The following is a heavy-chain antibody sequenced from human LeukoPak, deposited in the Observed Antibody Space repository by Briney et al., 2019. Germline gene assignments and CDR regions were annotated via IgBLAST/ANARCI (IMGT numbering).Heavy chain of an antibody. CDR2: ISYDGSNK. V-gene: IGHV3-30*18. CDR3: AKEEQVGAFDY. D-gene: IGHD1-26*01. J-gene: IGHJ4*02. CDR1: GFTLSSYG. Sequence: PGRSLRLSCAASGFTLSSYGMHWVRQAPGKGLEWVAVISYDGSNKYCADSVKGRFTISRDNSKNTLYLQMNSLRAEDTAVYYCAKEEQVGAFDYWGQGTLVTVSS.